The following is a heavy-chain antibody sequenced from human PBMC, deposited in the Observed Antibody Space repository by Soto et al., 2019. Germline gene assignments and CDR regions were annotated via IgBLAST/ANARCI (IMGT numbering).Heavy chain of an antibody. CDR1: GFTFSSYS. V-gene: IGHV3-21*01. CDR3: ASSRGRSSVSNWYFDL. CDR2: ISSSSSYI. Sequence: GGSLRLSCAASGFTFSSYSMNWVRQAPGKGLEWVSSISSSSSYIYYADSVKGRFTISRDNAKNSLYLQMNSLRAEDTAVYYCASSRGRSSVSNWYFDLWGRGTLVTVSS. J-gene: IGHJ2*01. D-gene: IGHD3-10*01.